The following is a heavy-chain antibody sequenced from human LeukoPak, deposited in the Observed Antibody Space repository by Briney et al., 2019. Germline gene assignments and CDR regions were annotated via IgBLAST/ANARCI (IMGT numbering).Heavy chain of an antibody. CDR2: ISAYNGNT. J-gene: IGHJ4*02. V-gene: IGHV1-18*01. CDR3: ARDAGDIVVVPAAGFDY. CDR1: GYTFTSYG. D-gene: IGHD2-2*01. Sequence: GASVKVSCKASGYTFTSYGISWVRQAPGQGLEWMGWISAYNGNTNYAQKLQGRVTMTTDTSTSTAYMELRSLRSDDTAVYYCARDAGDIVVVPAAGFDYWGQGTLVSVSS.